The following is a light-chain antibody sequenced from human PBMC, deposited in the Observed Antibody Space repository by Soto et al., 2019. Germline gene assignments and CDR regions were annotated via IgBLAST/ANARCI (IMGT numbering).Light chain of an antibody. Sequence: DIKLTQSHTTLSASLLAAICIXCRASQSISNWLAWYQQKPGTAPKLLIYHASTLESGVPSRFSGSGSGTDFTLTISSLQPEDFATYYCQQTYKTPLTFGQGTKV. CDR1: QSISNW. V-gene: IGKV1-5*01. CDR2: HAS. J-gene: IGKJ1*01. CDR3: QQTYKTPLT.